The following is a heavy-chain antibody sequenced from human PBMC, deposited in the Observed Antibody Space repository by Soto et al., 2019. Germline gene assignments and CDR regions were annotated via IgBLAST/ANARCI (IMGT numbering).Heavy chain of an antibody. J-gene: IGHJ6*03. CDR2: IYYSGST. D-gene: IGHD2-2*01. V-gene: IGHV4-59*01. Sequence: QVQLQESGPGLVKPSETLSLTCTVSGGSISSYYWSWIRQPPGKGLEWIGYIYYSGSTNYNPSLKSRVTISVDTSKNQFSLKLSSVTAADTAVYYCARGEGPSSTSYYYYMDVWGKGTTVTVSS. CDR3: ARGEGPSSTSYYYYMDV. CDR1: GGSISSYY.